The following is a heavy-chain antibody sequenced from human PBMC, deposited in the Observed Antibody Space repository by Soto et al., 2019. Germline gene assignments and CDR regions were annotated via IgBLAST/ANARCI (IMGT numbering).Heavy chain of an antibody. CDR3: ARGLGYCSSTSCLNWFDP. D-gene: IGHD2-2*01. Sequence: SVKVSCKASGGTFSSYAISWVRQAPGQGLEWMGGIIPIFGTANYAQKFQGRVTITADESTSTAYMELSSLRSEDTAVYYCARGLGYCSSTSCLNWFDPWGQGTLVTVSS. CDR1: GGTFSSYA. V-gene: IGHV1-69*13. J-gene: IGHJ5*02. CDR2: IIPIFGTA.